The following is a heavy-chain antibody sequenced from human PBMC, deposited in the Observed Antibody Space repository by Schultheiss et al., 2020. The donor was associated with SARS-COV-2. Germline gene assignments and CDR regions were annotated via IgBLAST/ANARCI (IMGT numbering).Heavy chain of an antibody. CDR3: ARGGGIAARPVWFDP. J-gene: IGHJ5*02. CDR2: IYHSGST. D-gene: IGHD6-6*01. Sequence: SETLSLTCAVSGGSISSSNWWSWVRQPPGKGLEWIGEIYHSGSTYYNPSLKSRVTISVDTSKNQFSLKLSSVTAADTAVYYCARGGGIAARPVWFDPWGQGTLVTVSS. CDR1: GGSISSSNW. V-gene: IGHV4-4*02.